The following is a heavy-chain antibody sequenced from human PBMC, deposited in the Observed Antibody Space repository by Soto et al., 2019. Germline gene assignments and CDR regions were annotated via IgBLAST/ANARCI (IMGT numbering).Heavy chain of an antibody. CDR1: GFTFSSYT. CDR3: ARDVARSSSSWLVN. V-gene: IGHV3-30-3*01. Sequence: GGSLRLSCAASGFTFSSYTMHWVRQAPGKGLECVAVISYDGSNEYYADSVKGRFTISRDNSKNTLYLQMNSLRAEDTAVYYCARDVARSSSSWLVNWGQGTLVTVSS. CDR2: ISYDGSNE. J-gene: IGHJ4*02. D-gene: IGHD6-13*01.